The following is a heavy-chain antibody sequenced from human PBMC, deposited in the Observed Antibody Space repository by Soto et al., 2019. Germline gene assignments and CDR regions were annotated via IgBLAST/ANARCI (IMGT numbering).Heavy chain of an antibody. CDR1: GYRKTGDV. CDR2: TSAHNDNT. D-gene: IGHD2-2*01. CDR3: AREYGSSTSCYGPDF. V-gene: IGHV1-18*01. J-gene: IGHJ4*02. Sequence: APVNLSRKGSGYRKTGDVVSWRRQTPGQGLEWMGWTSAHNDNTNYAQKFQGRVTMTTDTSTSTAYMELRSLRSDDTAVYFCAREYGSSTSCYGPDFWRQGTLVIV.